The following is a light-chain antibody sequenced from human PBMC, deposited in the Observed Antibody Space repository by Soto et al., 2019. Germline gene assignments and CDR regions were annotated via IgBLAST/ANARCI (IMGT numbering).Light chain of an antibody. CDR2: GAS. CDR1: QSVSSSY. CDR3: QQYVSSPLIT. J-gene: IGKJ5*01. Sequence: EIVLTQSPGTLSLSPGERATLSCRASQSVSSSYLAWYQQKPGQAPRLLIYGASSRATGIQDRFRGSGSGTDFNLTISRLEPEDFAVYYCQQYVSSPLITFGQGTRLEIK. V-gene: IGKV3-20*01.